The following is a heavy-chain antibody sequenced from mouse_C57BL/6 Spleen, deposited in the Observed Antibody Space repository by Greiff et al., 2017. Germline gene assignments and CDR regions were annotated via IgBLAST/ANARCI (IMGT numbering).Heavy chain of an antibody. CDR3: ARLRTGTDWYFDV. V-gene: IGHV1-82*01. Sequence: QVQLKESGPELVKPGASVKISCKASGYAFSSSWMNWVKQRPGKGLEWIGRIYPGDGDTNYNGKFKGKATLTADKSSSTAYMQLSSLTSEDSAVYFCARLRTGTDWYFDVWGTGTTVTVSS. CDR1: GYAFSSSW. J-gene: IGHJ1*03. CDR2: IYPGDGDT. D-gene: IGHD4-1*01.